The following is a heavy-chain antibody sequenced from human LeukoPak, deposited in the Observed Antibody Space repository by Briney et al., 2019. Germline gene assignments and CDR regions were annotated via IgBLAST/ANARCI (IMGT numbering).Heavy chain of an antibody. CDR3: AKDEGDSGYSGYDSRPSFDY. D-gene: IGHD5-12*01. CDR1: GCTFSSYG. V-gene: IGHV3-23*01. J-gene: IGHJ4*02. Sequence: GGSLRLSCAGAGCTFSSYGMSWVRQAPERGLEWVSAISGTAGTTSYADSVKGRFTISRDNTKNTLYLQMNSLRAEDTAVYYCAKDEGDSGYSGYDSRPSFDYWGQGTLVTVSS. CDR2: ISGTAGTT.